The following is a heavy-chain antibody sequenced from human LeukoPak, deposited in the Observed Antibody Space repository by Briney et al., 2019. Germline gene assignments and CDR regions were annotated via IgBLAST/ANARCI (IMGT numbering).Heavy chain of an antibody. CDR2: ISSSGSTI. CDR1: GFTFSSCE. CDR3: ATLVNYWSFDY. J-gene: IGHJ4*02. D-gene: IGHD1-1*01. V-gene: IGHV3-48*03. Sequence: PGGSLRLSCAASGFTFSSCEMNWVRQAPGKGLEWVSYISSSGSTIYYADSVKGRFTISRDNAKNSLYLQMNSLRAEDTAVYYCATLVNYWSFDYWGQGTLVTVSS.